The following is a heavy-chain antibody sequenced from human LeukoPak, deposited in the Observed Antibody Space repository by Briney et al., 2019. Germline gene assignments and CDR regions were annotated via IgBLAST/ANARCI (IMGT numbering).Heavy chain of an antibody. CDR1: GFTFSSYW. CDR2: IKQDGSEK. J-gene: IGHJ4*02. V-gene: IGHV3-7*02. D-gene: IGHD5-12*01. CDR3: ARSAYSGYDTKGDY. Sequence: GGSLRLSCAASGFTFSSYWMSWVRQAPGKGLEWVANIKQDGSEKYYVDSVKGRFTISRDNAKNLLYLQMNSLRGEDTAVYYCARSAYSGYDTKGDYWGQGTLVTVSS.